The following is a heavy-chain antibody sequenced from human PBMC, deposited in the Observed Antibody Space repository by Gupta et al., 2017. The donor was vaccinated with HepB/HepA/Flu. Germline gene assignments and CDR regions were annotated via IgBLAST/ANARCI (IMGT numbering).Heavy chain of an antibody. CDR2: IYPGDSDT. D-gene: IGHD3-3*01. V-gene: IGHV5-51*01. J-gene: IGHJ6*03. CDR1: GYNFASYW. CDR3: ARHNSHYEFGSDHSRADYHYYMDV. Sequence: EVHLLQSGGEVKKPGESLKISCEASGYNFASYWVGWVRQMPGKGLEWMGIIYPGDSDTIYSPSFQGQVTISADKSISTAYLQWSSLKASDTAMYYCARHNSHYEFGSDHSRADYHYYMDVWGNGTKGTVSS.